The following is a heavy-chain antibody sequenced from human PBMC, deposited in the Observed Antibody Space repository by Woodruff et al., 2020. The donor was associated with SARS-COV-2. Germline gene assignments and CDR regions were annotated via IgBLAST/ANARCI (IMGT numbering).Heavy chain of an antibody. V-gene: IGHV3-11*01. J-gene: IGHJ6*03. Sequence: VEGRFTISRDNAKRAVYLQMNSLRAEDTAVYYCTREGRQYYYYIDVWGNGTTVTVSS. CDR3: TREGRQYYYYIDV.